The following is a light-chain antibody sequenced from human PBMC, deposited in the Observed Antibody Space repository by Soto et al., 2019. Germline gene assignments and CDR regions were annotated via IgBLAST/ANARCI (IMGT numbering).Light chain of an antibody. V-gene: IGLV2-14*01. CDR3: SSYTSSSTSAV. CDR1: SSDVGGYNY. J-gene: IGLJ7*01. Sequence: QSALTQPASVSGSPGQSITISYTGTSSDVGGYNYVSWYQQHPGKAPKLMIYDVSNRPSGVSNRFSGSKSGNTASLTISGLQAEDEADYYCSSYTSSSTSAVFGGGTQLTVL. CDR2: DVS.